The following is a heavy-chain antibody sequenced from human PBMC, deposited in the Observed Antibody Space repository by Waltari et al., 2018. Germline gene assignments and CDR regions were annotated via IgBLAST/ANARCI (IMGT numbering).Heavy chain of an antibody. D-gene: IGHD2-21*01. Sequence: QVQLQESGPGLVKPSETLSLSCTVSGASLTTYYWSWIRRPPGKGLEYIGYIHDSGDPNYSPSLRSRVSMSLDTSKNQFSLKMSSVTAADSAVYYGARVHGSESPLAWGTDVWGQGTAVTVSS. V-gene: IGHV4-59*01. CDR3: ARVHGSESPLAWGTDV. CDR2: IHDSGDP. J-gene: IGHJ6*02. CDR1: GASLTTYY.